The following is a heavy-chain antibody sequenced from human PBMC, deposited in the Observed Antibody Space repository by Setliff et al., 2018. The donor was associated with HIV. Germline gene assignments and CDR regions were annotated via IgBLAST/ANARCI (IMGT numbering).Heavy chain of an antibody. J-gene: IGHJ4*02. V-gene: IGHV4-34*01. D-gene: IGHD6-6*01. CDR1: GGSFSGYY. Sequence: PSETLSLTCALYGGSFSGYYWSWIRQPPGKGLEWIGEINHSGSTNYNPSLKSRVTISVDTSKNQFYLRLSSVTAADTAVYFCASKSSSSEEGVYFFDYWGQGTLVTVSS. CDR2: INHSGST. CDR3: ASKSSSSEEGVYFFDY.